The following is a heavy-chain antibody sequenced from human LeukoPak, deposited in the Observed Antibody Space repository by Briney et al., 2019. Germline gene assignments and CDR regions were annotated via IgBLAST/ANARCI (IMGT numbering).Heavy chain of an antibody. CDR2: IYPDDSDT. V-gene: IGHV5-51*03. J-gene: IGHJ3*01. CDR3: AKCSSGMNAFDV. D-gene: IGHD1-26*01. Sequence: GRSLKISCKASGFNFNNSWIGWVRQMPGKGLEWMGIIYPDDSDTKYSPSFQGQVTISADKSINIVYLQWSSLKASDSAMYYCAKCSSGMNAFDVWGLGTTVIVSS. CDR1: GFNFNNSW.